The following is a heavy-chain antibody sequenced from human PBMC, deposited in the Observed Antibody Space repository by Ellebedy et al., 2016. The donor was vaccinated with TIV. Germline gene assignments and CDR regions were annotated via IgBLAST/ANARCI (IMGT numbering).Heavy chain of an antibody. J-gene: IGHJ3*02. CDR3: AKDLGKGVTLDAFDI. V-gene: IGHV3-23*01. D-gene: IGHD3-3*01. CDR2: LSVSGGST. CDR1: GLTFSTYV. Sequence: GESLKISCAASGLTFSTYVMSWVRQAPGKGLEWVSGLSVSGGSTYYADSVKGRFTISRDNSEKTVYLQMNSLRAEDTAVYYCAKDLGKGVTLDAFDIWGQGTTVIVSS.